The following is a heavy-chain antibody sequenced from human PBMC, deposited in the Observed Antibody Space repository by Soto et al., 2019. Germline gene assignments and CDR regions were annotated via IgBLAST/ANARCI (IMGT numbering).Heavy chain of an antibody. CDR3: TKDAKFGDMYTGYFVNDL. J-gene: IGHJ5*02. D-gene: IGHD3-9*01. Sequence: ASVKVSCKASGYTFSNFGISWVRQAPGEGLEWMGWISPNSEKTKIAQRFQGRVTMTTDISTSTSYLELRGLTSDDTAVYYCTKDAKFGDMYTGYFVNDLWG. CDR1: GYTFSNFG. CDR2: ISPNSEKT. V-gene: IGHV1-18*01.